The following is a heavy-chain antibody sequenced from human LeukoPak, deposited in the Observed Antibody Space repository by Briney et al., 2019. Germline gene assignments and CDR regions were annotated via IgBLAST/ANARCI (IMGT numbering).Heavy chain of an antibody. CDR3: ARDVQGGYCSSASCYSDY. CDR2: INSDGSST. D-gene: IGHD2-2*01. V-gene: IGHV3-74*01. Sequence: GGSLRLSCAASGFTFSSYWMHWVRQAPGKGLVWVSRINSDGSSTIYADSVRGRFTISRDNSKNTLHLQMNSLRVHDTTVCYCARDVQGGYCSSASCYSDYWGQGTLVTVSS. J-gene: IGHJ4*02. CDR1: GFTFSSYW.